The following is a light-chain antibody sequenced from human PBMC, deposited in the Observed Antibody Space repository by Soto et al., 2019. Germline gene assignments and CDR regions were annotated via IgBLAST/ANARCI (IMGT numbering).Light chain of an antibody. CDR2: DVS. V-gene: IGKV3-11*01. CDR1: QSVGSY. J-gene: IGKJ5*01. CDR3: QQRSNLPVT. Sequence: EIVLTQSPATLSLSPGERATLSCRASQSVGSYLAWYQQKPGQPPRLLIYDVSNRATGIPARFSGSGSGTDFTLTISSLEPEDFAVYHCQQRSNLPVTFGQGTRLEIK.